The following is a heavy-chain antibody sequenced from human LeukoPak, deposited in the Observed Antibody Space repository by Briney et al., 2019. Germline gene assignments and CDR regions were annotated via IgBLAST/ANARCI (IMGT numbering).Heavy chain of an antibody. Sequence: GGSLRLSCAASGFTFSSYDMHWVRQATGKGLEWVSAIGTAGDTYYPGSVKGRFTISRENAKNSLYLQTNSLRAGDTAVYYCARGIAVAEEGYWFDPWGQGTLVTVSS. CDR2: IGTAGDT. J-gene: IGHJ5*02. CDR1: GFTFSSYD. D-gene: IGHD6-19*01. CDR3: ARGIAVAEEGYWFDP. V-gene: IGHV3-13*01.